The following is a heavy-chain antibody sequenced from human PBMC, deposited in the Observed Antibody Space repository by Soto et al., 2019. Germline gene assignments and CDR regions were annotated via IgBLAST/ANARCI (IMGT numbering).Heavy chain of an antibody. CDR3: ARGRGGGEGRLAYCGGDCYSFGDY. CDR2: ISYDGSNK. Sequence: QVQLVESGGGVVQPGRSLRLSCAASGFTFSSYAMHWVRQAPGKGLEWVAVISYDGSNKYYADSVKGRFTISRDNSKNPVDWEMNSRGAGEAGVFCWARGRGGGEGRLAYCGGDCYSFGDYWGQGTLVTVSS. V-gene: IGHV3-30-3*01. J-gene: IGHJ4*02. D-gene: IGHD2-21*02. CDR1: GFTFSSYA.